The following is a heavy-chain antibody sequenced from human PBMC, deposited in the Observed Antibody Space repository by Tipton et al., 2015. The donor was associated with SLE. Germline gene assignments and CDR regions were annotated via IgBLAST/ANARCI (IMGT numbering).Heavy chain of an antibody. J-gene: IGHJ4*02. CDR3: AKDSLRGGRYYFDY. V-gene: IGHV3-48*01. Sequence: SLRLSCAASGFTFSSYSMSWVRQAPGKGLEWVSYISSSSSTIYYADSVKGRFTISRDNSKNTLYLQMNSLRAEDTAVYYCAKDSLRGGRYYFDYWGQGTLVTVSS. D-gene: IGHD3-10*01. CDR1: GFTFSSYS. CDR2: ISSSSSTI.